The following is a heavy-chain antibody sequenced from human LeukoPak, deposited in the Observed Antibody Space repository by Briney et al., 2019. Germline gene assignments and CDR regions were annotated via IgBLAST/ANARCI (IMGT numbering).Heavy chain of an antibody. Sequence: GGSLRLSCAASGFTFSDYYMSWIRQAPGKGLEWVSYISSSGSTIYYADSVKGRFTISRDNAKNSLYLQMNSLRAEDTAVYYCARDSSSWSRRYYYYMDVWGKGTTVTVSS. CDR2: ISSSGSTI. J-gene: IGHJ6*03. V-gene: IGHV3-11*01. D-gene: IGHD6-13*01. CDR3: ARDSSSWSRRYYYYMDV. CDR1: GFTFSDYY.